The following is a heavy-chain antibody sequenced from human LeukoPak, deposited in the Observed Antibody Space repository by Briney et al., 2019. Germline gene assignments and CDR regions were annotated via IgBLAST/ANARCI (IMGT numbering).Heavy chain of an antibody. V-gene: IGHV3-72*01. CDR3: ARGKSSYDYVWGSYRSYYFDY. D-gene: IGHD3-16*01. J-gene: IGHJ4*02. Sequence: GGSLRLSCAASGFTFSDHYMDWVRQAPGKGLEWVGRTRNKANSYTTEYAASVKGRFTISRDDSKNSLYLQMNSLKTEDTAVYYCARGKSSYDYVWGSYRSYYFDYWGQGTLVTVSS. CDR2: TRNKANSYTT. CDR1: GFTFSDHY.